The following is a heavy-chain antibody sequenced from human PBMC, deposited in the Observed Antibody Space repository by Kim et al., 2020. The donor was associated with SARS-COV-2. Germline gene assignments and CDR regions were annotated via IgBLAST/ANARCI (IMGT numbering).Heavy chain of an antibody. J-gene: IGHJ4*03. V-gene: IGHV7-4-1*02. CDR3: ARAGTGYCSSGSCSFDY. CDR2: INTDTGNP. CDR1: GYTLTSYA. D-gene: IGHD2-15*01. Sequence: ASVKVYCKASGYTLTSYALIWVRQAPGQGLEWMGWINTDTGNPTYAQGFTGRFVFSLDTSISTAYLQISSLKAEDTAVYYCARAGTGYCSSGSCSFDYWG.